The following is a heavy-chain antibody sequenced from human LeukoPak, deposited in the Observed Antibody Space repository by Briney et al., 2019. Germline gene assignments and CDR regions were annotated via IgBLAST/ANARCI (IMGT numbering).Heavy chain of an antibody. J-gene: IGHJ6*02. V-gene: IGHV4-59*01. Sequence: SETLSLTCTVSGGSISSYYWSWIRQPPGKGLEWIGYIHYGGSTNYNPSLKSRVTISVDTSKNQFSLKLSSVTAADTAVYYCARGSLERITRYYYYGMDVWGQGTTVTVSS. CDR2: IHYGGST. CDR1: GGSISSYY. D-gene: IGHD2/OR15-2a*01. CDR3: ARGSLERITRYYYYGMDV.